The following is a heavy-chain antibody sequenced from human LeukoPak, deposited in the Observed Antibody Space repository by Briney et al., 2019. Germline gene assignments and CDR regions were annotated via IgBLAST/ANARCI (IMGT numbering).Heavy chain of an antibody. D-gene: IGHD2-21*02. CDR1: GFTFSDHD. Sequence: GGSLRLSCAASGFTFSDHDMDWVRQAPGKGLEWVGRTRNKANSYTTEYAASVKGRFTSSRDDSKNSLYLQMNSLKTEDTAVYYCATTSAYCGGDCYWRGYYFDYWGQGTLVTVSS. V-gene: IGHV3-72*01. CDR3: ATTSAYCGGDCYWRGYYFDY. CDR2: TRNKANSYTT. J-gene: IGHJ4*02.